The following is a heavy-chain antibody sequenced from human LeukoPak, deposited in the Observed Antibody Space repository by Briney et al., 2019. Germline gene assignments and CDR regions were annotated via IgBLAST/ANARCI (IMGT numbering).Heavy chain of an antibody. Sequence: PGGSLRLSCAASGFTFISYAISWVRQAPGDGLEWVSGISGGGGSTFYADSVKGRFTVSRDNSKNTLYLQMNSLRAEDTAVYYCARGLNWGSDRGYFDYWGQGTPVTVSS. J-gene: IGHJ4*02. D-gene: IGHD7-27*01. CDR2: ISGGGGST. CDR3: ARGLNWGSDRGYFDY. V-gene: IGHV3-23*01. CDR1: GFTFISYA.